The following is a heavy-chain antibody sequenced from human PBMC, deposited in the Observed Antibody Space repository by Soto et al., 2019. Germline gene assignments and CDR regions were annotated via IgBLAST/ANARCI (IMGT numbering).Heavy chain of an antibody. J-gene: IGHJ3*02. Sequence: GGSLRLSCAASGFTVSSNYMSWVRQAPGKGLEWVSVIYSGGSTYYADSVKGRFTISRDNSKNTLYLQMNSLRAEDTAVYYCARWLSLGGRSGYSNAFDIWGQGTMVTVSS. V-gene: IGHV3-66*01. CDR1: GFTVSSNY. D-gene: IGHD3-3*01. CDR2: IYSGGST. CDR3: ARWLSLGGRSGYSNAFDI.